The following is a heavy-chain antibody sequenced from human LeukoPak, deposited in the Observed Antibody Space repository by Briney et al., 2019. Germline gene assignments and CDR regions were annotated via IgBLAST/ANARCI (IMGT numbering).Heavy chain of an antibody. Sequence: PGGSLRLSCAASGFTFSSYWMSWVRQAPGKGLEWVANIKQDGSEKYYVDSVKGRFTISRDNSKNTLYLQMNSLRAEDTAVYYCAKDPYYDSSGYYALSFDYWGQGTLVTVSS. CDR3: AKDPYYDSSGYYALSFDY. J-gene: IGHJ4*02. CDR2: IKQDGSEK. CDR1: GFTFSSYW. D-gene: IGHD3-22*01. V-gene: IGHV3-7*01.